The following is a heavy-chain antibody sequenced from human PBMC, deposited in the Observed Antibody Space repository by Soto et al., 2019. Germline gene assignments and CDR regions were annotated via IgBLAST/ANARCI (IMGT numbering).Heavy chain of an antibody. Sequence: QVQLVESGGGVVQPGRSLRLYCAASGFTFSSYGMHWVRQAPGKGLEWVAVISYDGSNKYYADSVKGRFTISRDNSKNTLYLQMNSLRAEDTAVYYCAKDLGYWGQGTLVTVSS. J-gene: IGHJ4*02. CDR3: AKDLGY. CDR2: ISYDGSNK. CDR1: GFTFSSYG. D-gene: IGHD7-27*01. V-gene: IGHV3-30*18.